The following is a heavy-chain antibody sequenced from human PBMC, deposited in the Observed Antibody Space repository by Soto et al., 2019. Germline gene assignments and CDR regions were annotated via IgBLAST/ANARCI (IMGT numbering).Heavy chain of an antibody. D-gene: IGHD1-26*01. V-gene: IGHV3-48*02. Sequence: GGSLRLSCAASGFTFSSYSMNWVRQAPGKGLEWVSYISSSSTIYYADSVKGRFTISRDNAKNSLYLQMNSLRDEDTAVYYCASSIVGATEFDYWGQGTLVTVSS. CDR3: ASSIVGATEFDY. J-gene: IGHJ4*02. CDR2: ISSSSTI. CDR1: GFTFSSYS.